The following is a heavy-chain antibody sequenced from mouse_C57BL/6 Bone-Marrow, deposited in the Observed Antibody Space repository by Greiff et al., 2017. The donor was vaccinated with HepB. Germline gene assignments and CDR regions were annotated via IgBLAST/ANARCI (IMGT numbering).Heavy chain of an antibody. V-gene: IGHV1-75*01. CDR2: IFPGSGIT. Sequence: VQLQQSGPELVKPGASVKISCKASGYTFTDYYINWVKQRPGQGLEWIGWIFPGSGITYYNEKFKGKATLTVDKSSSTAYMLLSSLTSEDSAVYFCAPEEDYDAYFDYWGQGTTLTVSS. D-gene: IGHD2-4*01. J-gene: IGHJ2*01. CDR1: GYTFTDYY. CDR3: APEEDYDAYFDY.